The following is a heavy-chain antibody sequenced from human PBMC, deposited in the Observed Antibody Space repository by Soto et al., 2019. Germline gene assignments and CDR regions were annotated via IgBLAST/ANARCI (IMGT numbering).Heavy chain of an antibody. CDR2: IYSGGST. V-gene: IGHV3-53*01. CDR3: ARDRVESGYPEYFQH. D-gene: IGHD3-22*01. Sequence: GGSLRLSCAASGFTVSSNYMSWVRQAPGKGLEWVSVIYSGGSTYYADSVKGRFTISRDNSKNTLYLQMNSLRAEDTAVYYCARDRVESGYPEYFQHWGKGTLVTVPS. CDR1: GFTVSSNY. J-gene: IGHJ1*01.